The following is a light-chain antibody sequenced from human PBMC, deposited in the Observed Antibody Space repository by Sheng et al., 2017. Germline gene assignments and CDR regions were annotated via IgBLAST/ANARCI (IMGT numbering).Light chain of an antibody. CDR3: CSYAGSNIYVV. CDR1: SSDVGSSNL. J-gene: IGLJ2*01. CDR2: DVS. V-gene: IGLV2-23*02. Sequence: QSALTQSASVSGSPGQSITISCTGTSSDVGSSNLVSWYQQYPGKAPKVIIYDVSGRPSGVSDRFSGSKFGNTASLTISGLQAEDEADYYCCSYAGSNIYVVFGGGTKLTVL.